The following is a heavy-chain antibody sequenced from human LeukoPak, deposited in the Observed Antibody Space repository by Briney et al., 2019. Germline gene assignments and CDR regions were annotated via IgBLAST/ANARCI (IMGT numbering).Heavy chain of an antibody. V-gene: IGHV3-30*02. CDR3: AKELDVIAVPPPKHYLHY. Sequence: GGPLTLSCAASRFTFSRYGMHWLRQAPGKGLEWVAFIQYDGSIKLYALSVKGRFTISRHNSKHTLYLKIHSLRVENSALYLCAKELDVIAVPPPKHYLHYWGEGTLVTVSS. CDR2: IQYDGSIK. J-gene: IGHJ4*02. CDR1: RFTFSRYG. D-gene: IGHD2-2*03.